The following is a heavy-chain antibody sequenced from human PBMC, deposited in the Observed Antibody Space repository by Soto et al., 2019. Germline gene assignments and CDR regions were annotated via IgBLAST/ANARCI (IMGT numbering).Heavy chain of an antibody. J-gene: IGHJ4*02. Sequence: QVQLMQSGAEVKKPGSSVKVSCKASGGSFSSYAINWVRQAPGQGLEWMGGIIPMFGTPNYAQKFQGRVTITEDESTNTAYMELGSLRSEDTAVYYCARVLGGSGWYGSFGSWGQGTLVTVSS. D-gene: IGHD6-19*01. CDR3: ARVLGGSGWYGSFGS. CDR1: GGSFSSYA. V-gene: IGHV1-69*01. CDR2: IIPMFGTP.